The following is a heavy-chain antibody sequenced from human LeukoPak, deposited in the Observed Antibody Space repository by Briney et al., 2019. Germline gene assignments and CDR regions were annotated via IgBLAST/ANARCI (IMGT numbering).Heavy chain of an antibody. D-gene: IGHD5-12*01. CDR2: INPSGGSS. V-gene: IGHV1-46*01. Sequence: ASVKVSCKASGYTFTSYYMHWVRQAPGQGLEWTGIINPSGGSSTYAQRFQGRVTMTRDMSTSTVYMELSSLRSEDTALYYCAREGYSGYGYFDYWGQGTLVTVSS. J-gene: IGHJ4*02. CDR1: GYTFTSYY. CDR3: AREGYSGYGYFDY.